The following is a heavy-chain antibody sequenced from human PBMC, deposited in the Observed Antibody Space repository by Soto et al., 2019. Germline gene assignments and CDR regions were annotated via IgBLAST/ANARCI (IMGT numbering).Heavy chain of an antibody. D-gene: IGHD1-26*01. CDR1: GDSINSVDHY. J-gene: IGHJ5*02. CDR3: ARLRWETENNWFDP. Sequence: PSETLSLPCTVSGDSINSVDHYWSWIRQPPGKGLEWMGYIYNSGSTNYNPSLNSRLTNSIDTSTNRFSLNLTSVTAADTAVYFCARLRWETENNWFDPCCQGALVTVSS. V-gene: IGHV4-30-4*01. CDR2: IYNSGST.